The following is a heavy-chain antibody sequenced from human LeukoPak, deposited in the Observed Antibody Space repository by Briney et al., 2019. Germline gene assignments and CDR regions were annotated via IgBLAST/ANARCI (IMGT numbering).Heavy chain of an antibody. CDR2: IYYSGST. D-gene: IGHD2-15*01. CDR3: ARYSRYWYFDL. J-gene: IGHJ2*01. Sequence: PSETLSLTCTVSGGSISSYYWSWIRQPPGKGLEWIGYIYYSGSTNYNPSLKSRVTISVDTSKNQFSLKLSSVTAADTAVYYCARYSRYWYFDLWGRGTLVTVSS. CDR1: GGSISSYY. V-gene: IGHV4-59*12.